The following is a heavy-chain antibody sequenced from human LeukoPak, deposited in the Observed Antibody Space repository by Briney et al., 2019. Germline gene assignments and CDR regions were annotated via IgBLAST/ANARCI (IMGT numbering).Heavy chain of an antibody. V-gene: IGHV3-74*01. CDR1: GFTFTSAW. CDR3: TTIDND. Sequence: QPGGSLRLSCAASGFTFTSAWMHWVCQVPGKGLVWVARVDNAGGGTSYADSVRGRFTISRDDAKNTVSLQMNSLSAEDSAVYYFTTIDNDWSQGSLVTVSA. CDR2: VDNAGGGT. J-gene: IGHJ4*01. D-gene: IGHD2/OR15-2a*01.